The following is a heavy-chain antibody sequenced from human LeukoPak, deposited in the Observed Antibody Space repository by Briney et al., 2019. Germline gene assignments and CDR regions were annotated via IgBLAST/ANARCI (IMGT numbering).Heavy chain of an antibody. Sequence: SETLSLTCTVSGGSICSYYWSWIRQPAGKGLEWIGRIYSTGSTNYNPSLKSRVTMSVDTSKNQFSLRLRSVTAADTAVYYCARQIASAGTAGFDFWGQEALVTVSS. CDR3: ARQIASAGTAGFDF. CDR1: GGSICSYY. V-gene: IGHV4-4*07. CDR2: IYSTGST. D-gene: IGHD6-13*01. J-gene: IGHJ4*02.